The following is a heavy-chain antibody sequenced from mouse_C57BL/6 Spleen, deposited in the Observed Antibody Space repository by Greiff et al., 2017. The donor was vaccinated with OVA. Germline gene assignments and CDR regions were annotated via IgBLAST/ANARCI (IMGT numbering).Heavy chain of an antibody. V-gene: IGHV1-55*01. J-gene: IGHJ2*01. CDR2: IYPGSGST. CDR1: GYTFTSYW. Sequence: QVQLQQPGAELVKPGASVKMSCKASGYTFTSYWITWVKQRPGQGLEWIGDIYPGSGSTNYNEKFKSKATLTVDTPSSTAYMQLSSLTSEDSAVYYCARCDFYFDYWGQGTTLTVSS. CDR3: ARCDFYFDY.